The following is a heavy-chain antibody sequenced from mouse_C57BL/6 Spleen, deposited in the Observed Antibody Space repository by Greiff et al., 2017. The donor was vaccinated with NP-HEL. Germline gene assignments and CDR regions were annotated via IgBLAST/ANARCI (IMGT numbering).Heavy chain of an antibody. CDR1: GFTFSDYY. CDR3: AREGLLGGYFDV. D-gene: IGHD2-3*01. CDR2: INYDGSST. Sequence: EVKLMESEGGLVQPGSSMKLSCTASGFTFSDYYMAWVRQVPEKGLEWVANINYDGSSTYYLDSLKSRFIISRDNAKNILYLQMSSLKSEDTATYYCAREGLLGGYFDVWGTGTTVTVSS. J-gene: IGHJ1*03. V-gene: IGHV5-16*01.